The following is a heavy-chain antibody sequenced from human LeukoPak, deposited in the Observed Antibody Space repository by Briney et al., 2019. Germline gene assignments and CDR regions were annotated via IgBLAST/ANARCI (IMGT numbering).Heavy chain of an antibody. J-gene: IGHJ3*02. CDR1: GFTFSSYG. CDR2: ISSSSSYI. D-gene: IGHD2-2*01. CDR3: ARDVWEGSTGHAFDI. V-gene: IGHV3-21*01. Sequence: GGSLRLSCAASGFTFSSYGMHWVRQDPGKGLEWVSSISSSSSYIYYADSVKGRFTISRDNAKNSLYLQMNSLRAEDTAVYYCARDVWEGSTGHAFDIWGQGTMVTVSS.